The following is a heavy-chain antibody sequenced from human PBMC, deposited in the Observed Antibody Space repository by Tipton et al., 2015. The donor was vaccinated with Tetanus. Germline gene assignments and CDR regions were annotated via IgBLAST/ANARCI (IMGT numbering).Heavy chain of an antibody. CDR1: GGSISSDY. D-gene: IGHD1-14*01. V-gene: IGHV4-4*07. CDR3: AGDGQPGYYYGMDV. CDR2: IYTRGST. J-gene: IGHJ6*02. Sequence: TLSLTCAVSGGSISSDYWSWIRQPAGKGLEWIGRIYTRGSTNYNPSLKSRVTMSVDTSKNQFSLKLSSVTAADTAIYYCAGDGQPGYYYGMDVWGQGTTVTVSS.